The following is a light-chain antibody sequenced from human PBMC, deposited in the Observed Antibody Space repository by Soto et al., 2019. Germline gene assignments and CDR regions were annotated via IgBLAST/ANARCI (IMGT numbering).Light chain of an antibody. CDR1: SSDVGDYNF. V-gene: IGLV2-8*01. J-gene: IGLJ2*01. CDR2: EVT. CDR3: SSYGGGNTVV. Sequence: QSVLTQPPSASGSPGQPVTLSCTGTSSDVGDYNFVSWYQQHPGKAPKLIIYEVTKRPSGVPDRFSGSKSGNTASLTVSGLQAEDEADYYCSSYGGGNTVVFGGGTKLTVL.